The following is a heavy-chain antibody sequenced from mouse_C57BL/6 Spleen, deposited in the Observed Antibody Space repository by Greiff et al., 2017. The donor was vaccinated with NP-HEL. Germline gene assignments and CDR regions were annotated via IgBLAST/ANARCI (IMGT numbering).Heavy chain of an antibody. CDR3: AGGYDEAFYFDY. V-gene: IGHV1-34*01. J-gene: IGHJ2*01. Sequence: EVKLMESGPELVKPGASVKMSCKASGYTFTDYYMHWVKQSHGKSLERIGYIYPNNGGNGYNQKFKGKATLTVDKSSSTAYMELRSLTSEDSAVYYCAGGYDEAFYFDYWGQGTTLTVSS. CDR2: IYPNNGGN. CDR1: GYTFTDYY. D-gene: IGHD2-2*01.